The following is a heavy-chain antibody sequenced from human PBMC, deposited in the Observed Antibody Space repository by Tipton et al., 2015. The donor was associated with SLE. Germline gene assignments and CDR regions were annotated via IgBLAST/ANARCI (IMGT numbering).Heavy chain of an antibody. CDR2: IFYSGIT. J-gene: IGHJ4*02. CDR3: ARYGGSGTFYFDY. D-gene: IGHD3-10*01. Sequence: TLSLTCTVSGGSISSGSYYWSWIRQSPGKGLEWIGNIFYSGITNDNPSLKSRITISVDSFKNQFSLRLNSVTAADTAIYYCARYGGSGTFYFDYWGQGTLVTASS. V-gene: IGHV4-61*01. CDR1: GGSISSGSYY.